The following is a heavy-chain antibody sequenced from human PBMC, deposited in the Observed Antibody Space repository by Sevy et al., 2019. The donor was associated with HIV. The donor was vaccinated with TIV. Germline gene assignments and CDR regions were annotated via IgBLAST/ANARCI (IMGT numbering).Heavy chain of an antibody. CDR2: IYYSGST. CDR1: GGSISSYY. J-gene: IGHJ6*03. CDR3: ARWNSSWQTNYYYYYMDV. Sequence: SETLSLTCTVSGGSISSYYWSWIRQPPGKGLEWIGYIYYSGSTNYNPSLKSRVTISVDTSKNQFSLKLSSVTAADTAVYYCARWNSSWQTNYYYYYMDVWGKGTTVTVPS. V-gene: IGHV4-59*01. D-gene: IGHD6-13*01.